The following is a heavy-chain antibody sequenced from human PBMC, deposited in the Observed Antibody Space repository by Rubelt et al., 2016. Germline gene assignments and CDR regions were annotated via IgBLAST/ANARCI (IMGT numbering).Heavy chain of an antibody. J-gene: IGHJ6*02. Sequence: QVQLVESGGGVVQPGRSLRLSCAASGFTFSSYGMHWVRQAPGQGMEWVAVIYYDGSKRYYAESVKGRFTISGDNSKNTRDLKMNGRGAEDTALYYCAKKTVPKAVAVNPSGMDVWGQGTTVTVSS. D-gene: IGHD6-19*01. CDR2: IYYDGSKR. CDR1: GFTFSSYG. CDR3: AKKTVPKAVAVNPSGMDV. V-gene: IGHV3-30*18.